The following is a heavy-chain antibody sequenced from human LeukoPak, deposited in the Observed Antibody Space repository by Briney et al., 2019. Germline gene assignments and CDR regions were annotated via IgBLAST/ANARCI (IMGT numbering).Heavy chain of an antibody. CDR2: IYTSGST. CDR3: ARAGRTYYYDSSGYPPSTTRADV. Sequence: SETLSLTCTVSGGSISSGSYYWSWIRQPAGKGLEWIGRIYTSGSTNYNPSLKSRVTISVDTSKNQFSLTLSSVTAADTAVYYCARAGRTYYYDSSGYPPSTTRADVWGKGTTVTVSS. J-gene: IGHJ6*04. V-gene: IGHV4-61*02. CDR1: GGSISSGSYY. D-gene: IGHD3-22*01.